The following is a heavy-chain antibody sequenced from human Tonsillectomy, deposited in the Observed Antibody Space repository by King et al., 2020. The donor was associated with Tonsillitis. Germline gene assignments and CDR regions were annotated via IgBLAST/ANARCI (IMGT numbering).Heavy chain of an antibody. CDR1: GGSFSGYY. CDR2: INHSGST. CDR3: ARSRGAYDSSGYYY. D-gene: IGHD3-22*01. J-gene: IGHJ4*02. Sequence: HVQLQQWGAGLLKPSETLSLTCAVYGGSFSGYYWSWIRQPPGKGLEWIGEINHSGSTNYNPSLKSRVTVSVDTSKNQFSLKLSSVTAADTAVYYCARSRGAYDSSGYYYWGQGTLVIVSS. V-gene: IGHV4-34*01.